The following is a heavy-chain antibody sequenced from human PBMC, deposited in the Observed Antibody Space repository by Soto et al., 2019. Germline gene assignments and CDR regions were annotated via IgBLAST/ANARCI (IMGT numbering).Heavy chain of an antibody. J-gene: IGHJ6*02. Sequence: PGGSLRLSCAASGFTFSSYAMSWVRQAPGKGLGWVSAISGSGGSTYYADSVKGRFTISRDNSKNTLYLQMNSLRAEDTAVYYCAKEIGRGTLYYYYGMDVWGQGTTVTVSS. CDR1: GFTFSSYA. CDR2: ISGSGGST. D-gene: IGHD1-1*01. CDR3: AKEIGRGTLYYYYGMDV. V-gene: IGHV3-23*01.